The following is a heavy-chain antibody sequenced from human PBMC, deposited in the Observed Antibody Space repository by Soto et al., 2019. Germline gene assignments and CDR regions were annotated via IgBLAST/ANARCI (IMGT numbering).Heavy chain of an antibody. V-gene: IGHV4-31*03. J-gene: IGHJ6*03. CDR1: GGSISSGGYY. CDR2: IYYSGST. Sequence: SETLSLTCTVSGGSISSGGYYWSWIRQHPGKGLEWIGYIYYSGSTYYNPSLKSRVTISVDTSKNQFSLKLSSVTAADTAVYYCARDLYYYYYMDVWGKGTTVTVSS. CDR3: ARDLYYYYYMDV.